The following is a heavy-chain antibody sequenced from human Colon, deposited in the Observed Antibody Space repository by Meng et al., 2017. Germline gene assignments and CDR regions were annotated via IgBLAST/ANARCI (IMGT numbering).Heavy chain of an antibody. Sequence: VPPRESGPGLGKPSGTLSLTCAVSGGSISSSNWWSWVRQPPGKGLEWIGEIYHSGSTNYNPSLKRRVTISVDKSKNQFSLKLSSVTAADTAVYYCARVRLDTAMVTLDYWGQGTLVTVSS. J-gene: IGHJ4*02. D-gene: IGHD5-18*01. V-gene: IGHV4-4*02. CDR3: ARVRLDTAMVTLDY. CDR1: GGSISSSNW. CDR2: IYHSGST.